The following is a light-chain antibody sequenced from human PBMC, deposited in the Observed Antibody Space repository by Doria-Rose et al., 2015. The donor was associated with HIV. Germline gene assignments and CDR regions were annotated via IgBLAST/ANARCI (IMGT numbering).Light chain of an antibody. CDR1: QSFSRTY. CDR2: DGS. J-gene: IGKJ1*01. V-gene: IGKV3-20*01. Sequence: EIVMTKSPGTLSLSPGERANLSCRASQSFSRTYLAWYQQKPGQALSLLIYDGSTRATGIPDRFSASWSGTDFTLTINRLEPEDFALYYCHQYGTSWTFGQGTKVEI. CDR3: HQYGTSWT.